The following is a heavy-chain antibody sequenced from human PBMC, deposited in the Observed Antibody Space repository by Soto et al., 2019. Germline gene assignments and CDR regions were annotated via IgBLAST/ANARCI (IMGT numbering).Heavy chain of an antibody. J-gene: IGHJ4*02. D-gene: IGHD6-6*01. CDR3: VKREYSSSSYFDY. V-gene: IGHV3-64D*09. CDR2: ISSNGGRT. CDR1: GFTFSSYA. Sequence: GGSLRLSCSASGFTFSSYAMHWVSQAPGKGLEYVSAISSNGGRTYYADSVKGRFTISRDNSKNTLYLQMSSLRAEDTAVYYCVKREYSSSSYFDYWGQGTLVTVSS.